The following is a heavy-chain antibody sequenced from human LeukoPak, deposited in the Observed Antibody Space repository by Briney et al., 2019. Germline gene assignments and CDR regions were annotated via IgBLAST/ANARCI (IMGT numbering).Heavy chain of an antibody. CDR1: GFTFSSYA. Sequence: GGSLRLSCAASGFTFSSYAMHWVRQAPGKGLEWVAAISYDGSNKYYADSVKGRFTISRDNSKNTLYLQMNSLRAEDTAVYYCAREFCSSTSCYDAFDIWGQGTMVTVSS. D-gene: IGHD2-2*01. J-gene: IGHJ3*02. V-gene: IGHV3-30-3*01. CDR2: ISYDGSNK. CDR3: AREFCSSTSCYDAFDI.